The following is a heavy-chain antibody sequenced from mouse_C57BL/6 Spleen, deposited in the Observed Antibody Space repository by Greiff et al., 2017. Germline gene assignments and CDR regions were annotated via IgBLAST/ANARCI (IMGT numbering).Heavy chain of an antibody. D-gene: IGHD2-5*01. J-gene: IGHJ3*01. CDR1: GYTFTDYY. CDR2: LGPGSGST. Sequence: LVESGAELVKPGASVKISCKASGYTFTDYYINWVKQRPGQGLEWIGKLGPGSGSTYYNEKFKGKATLTADKSSSTAYMQLSSLTSEYSAVYFCARNLESNAWFAYWGQGTLVTVSA. CDR3: ARNLESNAWFAY. V-gene: IGHV1-77*01.